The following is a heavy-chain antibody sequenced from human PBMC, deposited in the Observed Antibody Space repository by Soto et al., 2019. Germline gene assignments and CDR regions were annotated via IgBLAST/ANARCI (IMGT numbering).Heavy chain of an antibody. J-gene: IGHJ4*02. CDR2: ISYDGSNK. Sequence: PGGSLRLSCAASGFTFSSCAMHRVRQAPGKGLEWVAVISYDGSNKYYADSVKGRFTISRDNSKNTLYLQMNSLRAEDTAVYYCARDRSYSSGPGPLDYWGQGTLVTVSS. CDR1: GFTFSSCA. CDR3: ARDRSYSSGPGPLDY. V-gene: IGHV3-30-3*01. D-gene: IGHD6-19*01.